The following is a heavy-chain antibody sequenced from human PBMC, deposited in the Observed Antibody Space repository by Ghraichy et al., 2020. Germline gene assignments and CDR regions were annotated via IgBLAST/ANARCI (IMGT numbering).Heavy chain of an antibody. D-gene: IGHD2-2*02. V-gene: IGHV1-46*03. J-gene: IGHJ6*02. CDR3: ARASCSSTSCYSGGEWGMDV. CDR1: GYTFTSYY. CDR2: INPSGGST. Sequence: ASVKVSCKASGYTFTSYYMHWVRQAPGQGLEWMGIINPSGGSTSYAQKFQGRVTMTRDTSTSTVYMELSSLRSEDTAVYYCARASCSSTSCYSGGEWGMDVWGQGTTVTVSS.